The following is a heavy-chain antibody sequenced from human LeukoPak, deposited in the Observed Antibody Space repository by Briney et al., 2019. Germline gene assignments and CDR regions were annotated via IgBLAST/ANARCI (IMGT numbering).Heavy chain of an antibody. CDR3: AGWPSSSWYKVAAFGI. D-gene: IGHD6-13*01. Sequence: GGSLRLSCEASGFTVSSNYMSWVRQAPGKGLEWVSVIYSGGTTYYADSVKGRFTISRDNSKNTLYLQMNSLRAEDTAVYYCAGWPSSSWYKVAAFGIWGQGTMVTVSS. J-gene: IGHJ3*02. CDR2: IYSGGTT. CDR1: GFTVSSNY. V-gene: IGHV3-53*01.